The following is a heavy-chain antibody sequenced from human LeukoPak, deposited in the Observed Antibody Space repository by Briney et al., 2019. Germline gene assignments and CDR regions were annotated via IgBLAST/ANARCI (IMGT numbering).Heavy chain of an antibody. CDR3: ARSPELGYCTNGVCNNYYYYGMDV. D-gene: IGHD2-8*01. J-gene: IGHJ6*02. CDR1: GGSISSGGYY. Sequence: SETLSLTCTVSGGSISSGGYYWSWIRQHPGKGLEWIGYIYYSGSTNYNPSLKSRVTISVDTSKNQFSLKLSSVTAADTAVYYCARSPELGYCTNGVCNNYYYYGMDVWGQGTTVTVSS. CDR2: IYYSGST. V-gene: IGHV4-61*08.